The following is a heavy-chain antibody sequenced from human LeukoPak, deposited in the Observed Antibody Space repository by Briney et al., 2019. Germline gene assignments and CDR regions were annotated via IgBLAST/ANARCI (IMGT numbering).Heavy chain of an antibody. CDR2: INPNSGGT. V-gene: IGHV1-2*02. CDR3: ARSTRSHSYDSGSYNYGMDV. CDR1: GYTFTGYY. J-gene: IGHJ6*02. Sequence: ASVKVSCKGSGYTFTGYYMHWVRQAPGQGLEWVGWINPNSGGTNYAQKFQGRVTMTRDTSISTGYMELSRLRSDDTAVYYCARSTRSHSYDSGSYNYGMDVWGQGTTVTVSS. D-gene: IGHD3-10*01.